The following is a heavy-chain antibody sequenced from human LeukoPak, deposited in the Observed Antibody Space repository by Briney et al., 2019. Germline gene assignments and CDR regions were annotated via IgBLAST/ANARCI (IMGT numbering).Heavy chain of an antibody. CDR2: INPNSGAT. J-gene: IGHJ4*02. CDR3: ARGIAVAGIDH. Sequence: ASVKVSCKASGYTFTGYYLHWVRQAPGQGLEWMGWINPNSGATNYAQKFQGRVTMTRDTSISTAYMELSSLRFDDTAVYYCARGIAVAGIDHWGQGTLVTVSS. D-gene: IGHD6-19*01. CDR1: GYTFTGYY. V-gene: IGHV1-2*02.